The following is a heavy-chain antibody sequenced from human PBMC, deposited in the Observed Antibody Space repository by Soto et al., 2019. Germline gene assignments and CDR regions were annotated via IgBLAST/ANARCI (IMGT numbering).Heavy chain of an antibody. CDR2: IYYSGST. J-gene: IGHJ4*02. CDR3: ASGTPYYDILTGYYPHNLDY. D-gene: IGHD3-9*01. CDR1: GGSISSGDYY. V-gene: IGHV4-30-4*01. Sequence: SETLSLTCTVSGGSISSGDYYWSWIRQPPGKGLEWIGYIYYSGSTYYNPSLKSRVITSVDTSKNQFSLKLSSVTAADTAVYYCASGTPYYDILTGYYPHNLDYWGQGSLLTASS.